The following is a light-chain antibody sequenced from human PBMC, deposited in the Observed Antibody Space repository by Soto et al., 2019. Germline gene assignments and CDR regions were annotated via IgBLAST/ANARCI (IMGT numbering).Light chain of an antibody. J-gene: IGLJ7*01. CDR3: SSYTSSSPLV. CDR1: SSDVGGYHY. V-gene: IGLV2-14*01. Sequence: QSALTQPASVSGSPGQSITISCTGTSSDVGGYHYVSWYQQHPGKAPKLMIYDVSNRPSGVSNRFSGSKSGNTSSLAISGLQAEDEADYYCSSYTSSSPLVFGTGTQLTVL. CDR2: DVS.